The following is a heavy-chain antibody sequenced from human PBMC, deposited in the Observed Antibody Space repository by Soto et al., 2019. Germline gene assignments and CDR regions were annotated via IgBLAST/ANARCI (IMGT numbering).Heavy chain of an antibody. CDR1: GGSISSGGYY. D-gene: IGHD3-3*01. J-gene: IGHJ3*02. V-gene: IGHV4-31*03. Sequence: QVQLQESGPGLVKPSQTLSLTCTVSGGSISSGGYYWSWIRQHPGKGLEWIVYIHYSGSAYHNPSLKSRVTISKDTSKNQFSLKLGSVTVADTAVYYCARGHDFWSGYSALDIWGQGTMVTVSS. CDR2: IHYSGSA. CDR3: ARGHDFWSGYSALDI.